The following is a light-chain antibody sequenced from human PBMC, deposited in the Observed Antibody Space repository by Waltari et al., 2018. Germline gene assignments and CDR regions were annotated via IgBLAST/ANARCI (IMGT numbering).Light chain of an antibody. Sequence: DIQMTQSPHSLSASVGDRVNMTCRASQGIGSFLNWYQQKPGKAPKLLIDAASTLQGGAPLRFSGSGSGTEFTLVIDNLQPEDIATYFCQQCYATPPYTFGQGT. CDR1: QGIGSF. J-gene: IGKJ2*01. CDR2: AAS. CDR3: QQCYATPPYT. V-gene: IGKV1-39*01.